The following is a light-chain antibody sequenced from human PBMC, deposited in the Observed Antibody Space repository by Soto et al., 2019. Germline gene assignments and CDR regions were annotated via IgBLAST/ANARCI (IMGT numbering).Light chain of an antibody. V-gene: IGKV3-20*01. CDR2: GAS. J-gene: IGKJ4*01. Sequence: EIVLTQSPGTLSLSPGERATLSCRASQSVSSSYLAWYQQKPGQAPRLLIYGASSRATGIPDRFSGSGSGTDFALTISRLEPEDFAVYSCQQYGSSLTFGGGPKVEIK. CDR1: QSVSSSY. CDR3: QQYGSSLT.